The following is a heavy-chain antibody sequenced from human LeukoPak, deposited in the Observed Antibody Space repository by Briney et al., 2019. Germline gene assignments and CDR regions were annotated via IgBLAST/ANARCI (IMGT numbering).Heavy chain of an antibody. J-gene: IGHJ3*02. D-gene: IGHD3-22*01. V-gene: IGHV4-34*01. CDR2: INYNGST. Sequence: ILSETLSLTCAVYGGSFSSDYWSWIRQPPGKGLEWIGEINYNGSTNYNPSFKSRVTISVDTSKNQFSLKLSSVTAADTAVYYCARDAYYYDSSGYWGAFDIWGQGTMVTVSS. CDR3: ARDAYYYDSSGYWGAFDI. CDR1: GGSFSSDY.